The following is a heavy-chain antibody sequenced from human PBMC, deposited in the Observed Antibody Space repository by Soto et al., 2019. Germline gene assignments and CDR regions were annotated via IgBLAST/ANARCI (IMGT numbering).Heavy chain of an antibody. CDR3: ARAGAVTPPLSYHGMDV. J-gene: IGHJ6*02. Sequence: EVQLVESGGGSVQPGGSLRLSCAVSGFTFSDHYMDWVRQAPGKGLEWVGRSRSKPKSYTTEYAAAVKGRFIISRDDSKNSLYLQMTSLKTEDTVVYYWARAGAVTPPLSYHGMDVWGQGTTVTVSS. V-gene: IGHV3-72*01. D-gene: IGHD4-17*01. CDR1: GFTFSDHY. CDR2: SRSKPKSYTT.